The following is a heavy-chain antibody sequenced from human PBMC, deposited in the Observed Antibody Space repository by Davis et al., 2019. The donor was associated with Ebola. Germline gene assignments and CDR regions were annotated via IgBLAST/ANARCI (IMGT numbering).Heavy chain of an antibody. CDR3: TRHVVPEYFQH. CDR2: IRSKANSYAT. Sequence: PGGSLRLSCAASGFTFSGSAMHWVRQASGKGLEWVGRIRSKANSYATAYAASVKGRFTISRDDSKNTAYLQMNSLKTEDTAVYYCTRHVVPEYFQHWGQGTLVTVSS. CDR1: GFTFSGSA. J-gene: IGHJ1*01. D-gene: IGHD2-2*01. V-gene: IGHV3-73*01.